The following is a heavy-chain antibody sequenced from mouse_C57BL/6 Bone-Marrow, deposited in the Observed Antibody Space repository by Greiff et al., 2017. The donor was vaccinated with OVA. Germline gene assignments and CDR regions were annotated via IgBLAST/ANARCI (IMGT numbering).Heavy chain of an antibody. CDR3: ASPTTGTGGYFDY. D-gene: IGHD4-1*02. CDR2: INSDGGST. Sequence: EVMLVESGGGLVQPGESLKLSCESNEYEFPSHDMSWVRKTPEKRLELVAAINSDGGSTYYPDTMERRFIISRVNTKKNLYLQMSSLRSEDTALDYCASPTTGTGGYFDYWGQGTTLTVSS. J-gene: IGHJ2*01. V-gene: IGHV5-2*01. CDR1: EYEFPSHD.